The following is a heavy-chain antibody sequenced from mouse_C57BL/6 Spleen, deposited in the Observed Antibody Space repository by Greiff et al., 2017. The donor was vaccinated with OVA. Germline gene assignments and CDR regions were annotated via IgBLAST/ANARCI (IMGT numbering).Heavy chain of an antibody. CDR1: GFTFSSYA. J-gene: IGHJ1*03. CDR3: ARSLITTVVDPYWYFDV. Sequence: EVQGVESGGGLVKPGGSLKLSCAASGFTFSSYAMSWVRQTPEKRLEWVATISDGGSYTYYPDNVKGRFTISRDNAKNNLYLQMSHLKSEDTAMYYCARSLITTVVDPYWYFDVWGTGTTVTVSS. CDR2: ISDGGSYT. V-gene: IGHV5-4*01. D-gene: IGHD1-1*01.